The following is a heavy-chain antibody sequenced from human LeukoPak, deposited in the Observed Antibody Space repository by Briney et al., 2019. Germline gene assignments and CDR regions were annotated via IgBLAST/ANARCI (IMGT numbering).Heavy chain of an antibody. V-gene: IGHV1-46*01. Sequence: GASVKVSCKASGYTFTSYGISWVRQAPGQGLKWMGIINPSGGSTTYAQKFQGRVTMTRDTSKSTVYMELSSLRSEDTAVYYCARDYGGNGEIDYWGQGTLVTVSS. CDR1: GYTFTSYG. D-gene: IGHD4-23*01. CDR2: INPSGGST. CDR3: ARDYGGNGEIDY. J-gene: IGHJ4*02.